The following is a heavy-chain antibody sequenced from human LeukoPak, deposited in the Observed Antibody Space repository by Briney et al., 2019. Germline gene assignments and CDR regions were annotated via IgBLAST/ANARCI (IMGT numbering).Heavy chain of an antibody. CDR2: ISSNGGST. CDR3: VKDGGYRSSTSCWIFDY. CDR1: GFTFSSYA. Sequence: GGSLRLSCSASGFTFSSYAMHWVRQAPGKGLEYVSAISSNGGSTYYADSVKGRFTISRDNSKNTLYLQMSSLRAEGTAVYYCVKDGGYRSSTSCWIFDYWGQGTLVTVSS. J-gene: IGHJ4*02. D-gene: IGHD2-2*01. V-gene: IGHV3-64D*09.